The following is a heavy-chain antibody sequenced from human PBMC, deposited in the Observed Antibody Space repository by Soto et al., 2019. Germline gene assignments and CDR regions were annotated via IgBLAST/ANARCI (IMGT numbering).Heavy chain of an antibody. CDR2: ISAYNGNT. Sequence: QVQLVQSGAEVKKPGASVKVSCKASGYTFTSYGISWVRQAPGQGLEWMGWISAYNGNTNYAQKLQGRVTMTTGTSTSTAYMELRSLRCDDTAVYYCARVGVAAPPYYYYYYGMDVWGQGTTVTVSS. CDR3: ARVGVAAPPYYYYYYGMDV. D-gene: IGHD2-15*01. J-gene: IGHJ6*02. CDR1: GYTFTSYG. V-gene: IGHV1-18*04.